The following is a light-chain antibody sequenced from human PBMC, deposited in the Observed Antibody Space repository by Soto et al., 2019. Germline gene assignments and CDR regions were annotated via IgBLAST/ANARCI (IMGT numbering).Light chain of an antibody. CDR2: GAS. CDR3: QQYGSSPPDT. Sequence: EIVLTQSPGTLSSSPGEGVTLSCRASETIRSNYLAWYQKKPGQAPRLLIFGASTRATGIPDKFSGSESGTDFTLTISSLEPEDFAEYYCQQYGSSPPDTFGPGT. CDR1: ETIRSNY. V-gene: IGKV3-20*01. J-gene: IGKJ3*01.